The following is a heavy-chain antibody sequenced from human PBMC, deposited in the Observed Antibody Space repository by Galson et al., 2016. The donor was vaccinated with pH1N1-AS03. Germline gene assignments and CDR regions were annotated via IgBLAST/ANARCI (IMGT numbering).Heavy chain of an antibody. CDR2: ISVRGGIT. CDR1: GFTFRNYA. D-gene: IGHD6-19*01. V-gene: IGHV3-23*01. CDR3: AKGSSGWAHDAFDI. J-gene: IGHJ3*02. Sequence: SLRLSCAASGFTFRNYAMSWVRQAPGKGLEWVSGISVRGGITFYADSVKGRFTISRDNSKNTLYLQMNSLRAEDTAVYYCAKGSSGWAHDAFDIWGQGTMVTVPS.